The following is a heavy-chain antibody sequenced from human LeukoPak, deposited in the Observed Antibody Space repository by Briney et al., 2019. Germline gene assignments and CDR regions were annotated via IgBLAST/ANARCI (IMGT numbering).Heavy chain of an antibody. D-gene: IGHD2-2*01. CDR3: AVMGCSSTSCSYYFYYMDV. Sequence: PSETLSLTCAVYGGPFSGYYCSWIRQPPGKRLEWIGEINHSGSTNYNPSLKSRVTISVDTSKNQFSLKLSSVTAADTAVYYCAVMGCSSTSCSYYFYYMDVWGKGTTVTVSS. CDR1: GGPFSGYY. J-gene: IGHJ6*03. V-gene: IGHV4-34*01. CDR2: INHSGST.